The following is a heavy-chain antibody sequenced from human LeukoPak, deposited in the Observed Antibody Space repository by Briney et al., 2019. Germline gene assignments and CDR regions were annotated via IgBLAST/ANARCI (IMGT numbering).Heavy chain of an antibody. Sequence: PSETLSLTCSVSGGSISSYYWSWIRQPPGKGLEWIGYIYYSGSTSYNPSLKSRVTISVDTSKNQFSLKLSSVTAADTAVYYCARGPRNLYYFDYWGQGTLVTVSS. V-gene: IGHV4-59*08. CDR3: ARGPRNLYYFDY. CDR1: GGSISSYY. J-gene: IGHJ4*02. CDR2: IYYSGST.